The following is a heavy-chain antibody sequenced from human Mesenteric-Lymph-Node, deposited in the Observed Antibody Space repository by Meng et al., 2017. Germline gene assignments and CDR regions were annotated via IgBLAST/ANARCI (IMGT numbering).Heavy chain of an antibody. V-gene: IGHV1-8*03. Sequence: ASVKVSCKASGYTFTSYDINWVRQATGQGLEWMGWMNPNSGNTGYAQKFQGRVTITRNTSISTVYMELSSLRSEDTAVYYCAREVTMVRGVIIYYYGMDVWGQGTTVTVSS. D-gene: IGHD3-10*01. CDR1: GYTFTSYD. J-gene: IGHJ6*02. CDR2: MNPNSGNT. CDR3: AREVTMVRGVIIYYYGMDV.